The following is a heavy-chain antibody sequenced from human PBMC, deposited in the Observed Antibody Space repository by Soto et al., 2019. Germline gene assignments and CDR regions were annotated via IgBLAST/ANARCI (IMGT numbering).Heavy chain of an antibody. D-gene: IGHD3-3*01. Sequence: PSETLSLTCIVSGGSMSSYYWGWFRQPPGKGLEWIGYIYYTGTTTYHPSLKSRVTISIDTSRNQFSLKLNSVTAADTAVYYCARGGWRQIDYWGQGTLVTVSS. CDR3: ARGGWRQIDY. V-gene: IGHV4-59*08. J-gene: IGHJ4*02. CDR2: IYYTGTT. CDR1: GGSMSSYY.